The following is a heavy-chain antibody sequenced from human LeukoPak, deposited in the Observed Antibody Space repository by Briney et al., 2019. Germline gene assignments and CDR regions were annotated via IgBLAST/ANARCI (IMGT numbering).Heavy chain of an antibody. CDR2: ISGSGGST. Sequence: PGGSLRLSCAASGFTFSSYAMSWVRQAPGKGLEWVSAISGSGGSTYYADSVKGRFTISRDNSKNTLYLQMNSLRAEDTAVYYCAKTGLRFLEWLSYYFDYWGQGTLVTVSS. V-gene: IGHV3-23*01. D-gene: IGHD3-3*01. J-gene: IGHJ4*02. CDR3: AKTGLRFLEWLSYYFDY. CDR1: GFTFSSYA.